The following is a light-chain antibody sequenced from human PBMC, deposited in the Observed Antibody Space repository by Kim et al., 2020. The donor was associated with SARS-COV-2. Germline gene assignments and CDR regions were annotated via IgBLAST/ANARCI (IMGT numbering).Light chain of an antibody. CDR3: QQRSSWPLT. V-gene: IGKV3-11*01. CDR2: DAS. J-gene: IGKJ4*01. CDR1: QSVRSY. Sequence: LSPGERATISCRASQSVRSYLVWYKQKPGQAPRLLIYDASTRATGIPARFSGSGSGTDFTLTISSLEPEDFAVYYCQQRSSWPLTFGGGTKVDIK.